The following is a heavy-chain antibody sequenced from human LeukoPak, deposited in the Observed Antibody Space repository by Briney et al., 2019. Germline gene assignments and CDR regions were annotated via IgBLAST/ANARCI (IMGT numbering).Heavy chain of an antibody. Sequence: PSETLSLTCTVSGGSISSYYWSWIRQPPGKGLEWIGYIYYSGGTNYNPSLKSRVTISVDTSKNQLSLKLSSVTAADTAVYYCARECRASSCSNLWGQGTLVTVSS. J-gene: IGHJ4*02. D-gene: IGHD2-15*01. V-gene: IGHV4-59*01. CDR1: GGSISSYY. CDR2: IYYSGGT. CDR3: ARECRASSCSNL.